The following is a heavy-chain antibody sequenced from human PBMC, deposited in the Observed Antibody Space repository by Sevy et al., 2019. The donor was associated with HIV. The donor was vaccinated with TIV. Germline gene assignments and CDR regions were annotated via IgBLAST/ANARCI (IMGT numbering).Heavy chain of an antibody. Sequence: ASVKVSCKASGYTFTSYDINWVRQATGQGLEWMGWMNPNSGNTGYAQKFQGRVTMTRNTSISTAYMELSSLRSEDTAVYYCARMLISSGYYYAYYFDYWVQGTLVTVSS. J-gene: IGHJ4*02. CDR1: GYTFTSYD. V-gene: IGHV1-8*01. D-gene: IGHD3-22*01. CDR2: MNPNSGNT. CDR3: ARMLISSGYYYAYYFDY.